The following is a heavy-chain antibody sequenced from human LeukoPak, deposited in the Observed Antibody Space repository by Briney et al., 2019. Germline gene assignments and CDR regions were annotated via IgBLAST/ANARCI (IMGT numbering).Heavy chain of an antibody. CDR1: GFTFSDYA. D-gene: IGHD6-13*01. V-gene: IGHV3-64*01. CDR2: TSSKGDHT. J-gene: IGHJ4*02. Sequence: GGALRLSCAAPGFTFSDYAMDWVRQAPGEGLEFVLGTSSKGDHTDYANSVKGRFTISRDNSKNTVYLQMSSLRADDTAVYYCARDGSWRYDYWGQGTLVAVSS. CDR3: ARDGSWRYDY.